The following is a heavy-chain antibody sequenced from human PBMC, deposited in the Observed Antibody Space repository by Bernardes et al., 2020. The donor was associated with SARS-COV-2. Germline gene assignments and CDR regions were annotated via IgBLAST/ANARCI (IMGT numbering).Heavy chain of an antibody. Sequence: GGSLRLSCAASGFTVSSNYMSWVRQAPGKGLEWVSVIYSGGITYYADSVKGRFTISRYNSKNTLYLQMNSLRAEDTAVYYFAKTPGKGIAVAGGRYYYYCGMDVWGQGTTVTVYS. V-gene: IGHV3-53*01. CDR3: AKTPGKGIAVAGGRYYYYCGMDV. J-gene: IGHJ6*02. CDR1: GFTVSSNY. D-gene: IGHD6-19*01. CDR2: IYSGGIT.